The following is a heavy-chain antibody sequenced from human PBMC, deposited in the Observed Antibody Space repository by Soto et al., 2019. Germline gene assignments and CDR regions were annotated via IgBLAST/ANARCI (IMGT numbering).Heavy chain of an antibody. CDR2: ISAYNGNT. J-gene: IGHJ6*02. CDR1: GYTFTSYG. V-gene: IGHV1-18*04. CDR3: ARDSYGDYANYYYYGMDV. D-gene: IGHD4-17*01. Sequence: GASVKVSCKASGYTFTSYGISWVRQAPGQGLEWMGWISAYNGNTNYAQKLQGRVTMTTDTSTSTAYMELRSLRSDDTAVYYCARDSYGDYANYYYYGMDVWGRGTTVTVSS.